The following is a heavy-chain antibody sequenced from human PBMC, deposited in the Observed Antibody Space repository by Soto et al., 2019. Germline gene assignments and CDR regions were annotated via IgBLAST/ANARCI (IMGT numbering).Heavy chain of an antibody. J-gene: IGHJ6*03. CDR2: IYYSGST. V-gene: IGHV4-59*08. CDR3: ARHASEWLLGNYYYMDV. Sequence: QVQLQESGPGLVKPSETLSLTCTVSGGSISGYYWSWIRQPPGKGLEWIGYIYYSGSTNYNPSLKSRVTISVDTSKNQFSLKLSSVTAADTAVYYCARHASEWLLGNYYYMDVWGKGTTVTVSS. CDR1: GGSISGYY. D-gene: IGHD3-3*01.